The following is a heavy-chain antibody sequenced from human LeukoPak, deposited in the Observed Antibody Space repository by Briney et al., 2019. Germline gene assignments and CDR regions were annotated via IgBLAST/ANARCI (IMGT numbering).Heavy chain of an antibody. CDR2: ISSSSSYI. D-gene: IGHD2-8*02. CDR1: GFTFSSYS. CDR3: LRAAWYYFDY. J-gene: IGHJ4*02. Sequence: GGALRLSCAASGFTFSSYSMNWVRQAPGKGLEWVSSISSSSSYIYYADSVKSPFTISRDNAKNSLYLQMNTLRAQDTAVYYRLRAAWYYFDYWGQGTLVTVSS. V-gene: IGHV3-21*04.